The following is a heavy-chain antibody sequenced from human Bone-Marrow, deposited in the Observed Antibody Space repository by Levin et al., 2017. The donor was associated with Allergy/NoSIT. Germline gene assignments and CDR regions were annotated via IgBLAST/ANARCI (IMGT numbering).Heavy chain of an antibody. J-gene: IGHJ4*02. CDR2: IYFSGST. D-gene: IGHD3-16*01. Sequence: KPSETLSLTCTVSGGSISSGGYYWSWIRQHPGTGLEWIGHIYFSGSTYYNPSLKSRVTISLDTSKNQFSLKLNSVTAADTAVYYCARVLHNSDWAFDSWGQGTLVTVSS. CDR1: GGSISSGGYY. CDR3: ARVLHNSDWAFDS. V-gene: IGHV4-31*03.